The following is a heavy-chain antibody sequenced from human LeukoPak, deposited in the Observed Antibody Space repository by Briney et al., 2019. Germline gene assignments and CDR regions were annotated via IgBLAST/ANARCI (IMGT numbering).Heavy chain of an antibody. J-gene: IGHJ2*01. CDR3: ARTYCGGDCFLGNWYFDL. CDR2: IHFSGST. CDR1: GGSITNYY. D-gene: IGHD2-21*02. V-gene: IGHV4-4*09. Sequence: PSETLSLTCSVSGGSITNYYWRWIRQPPGKGLEWIAYIHFSGSTNINPSLKSRVTMSLDTSKHHFSLDLTSVTAADTAVYYCARTYCGGDCFLGNWYFDLWGRGTLITVSS.